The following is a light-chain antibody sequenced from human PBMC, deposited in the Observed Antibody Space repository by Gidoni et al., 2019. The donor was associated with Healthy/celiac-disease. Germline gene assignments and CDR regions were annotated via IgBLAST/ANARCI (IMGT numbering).Light chain of an antibody. J-gene: IGKJ2*01. Sequence: DIQLTQSPSSLSASVGDRVTITYRASQSISSYLNWYQQKPGKAPKLLIYAASSLQSGVPSRFSGSGSGTDFTLTISSLQPEDFATYYGQQSYSTSYTFXQXTKLEIK. CDR1: QSISSY. CDR3: QQSYSTSYT. CDR2: AAS. V-gene: IGKV1-39*01.